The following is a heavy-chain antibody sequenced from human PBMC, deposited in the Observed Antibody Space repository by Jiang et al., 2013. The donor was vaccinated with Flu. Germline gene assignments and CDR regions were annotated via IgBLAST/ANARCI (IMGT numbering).Heavy chain of an antibody. CDR3: ARVPVPGYYYGMDV. V-gene: IGHV1-69*13. D-gene: IGHD2-2*01. CDR2: IIPIFGTS. J-gene: IGHJ6*02. CDR1: GYTFTGYY. Sequence: VKKPGASVKVSCKASGYTFTGYYIHWVRQAPGQGLEWMGGIIPIFGTSNDAQKFQGRVTITADESTSTGYMELRSLKSEDTAVYYCARVPVPGYYYGMDVWGQGTTVTVSS.